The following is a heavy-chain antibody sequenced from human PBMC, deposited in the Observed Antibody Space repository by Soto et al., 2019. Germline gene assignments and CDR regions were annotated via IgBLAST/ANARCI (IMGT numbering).Heavy chain of an antibody. D-gene: IGHD6-19*01. J-gene: IGHJ6*02. CDR2: INPNSGGK. CDR1: GYTFTGYY. Sequence: KVSFKSAGYTFTGYYMHWVRQAPGQGLEWMGCINPNSGGKNYAQKFQGSVTMTRDTSISTAYMELSRLRSDDTAVYYCAGDSSGLFGYDYCGLEXWGQGTIVTVS. CDR3: AGDSSGLFGYDYCGLEX. V-gene: IGHV1-2*02.